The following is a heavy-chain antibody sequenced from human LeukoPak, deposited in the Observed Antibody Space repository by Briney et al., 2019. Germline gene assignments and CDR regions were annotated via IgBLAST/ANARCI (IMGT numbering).Heavy chain of an antibody. CDR1: GGSFSGYY. D-gene: IGHD1-26*01. Sequence: SATLSLTCAVDGGSFSGYYWSWIRQPPGKGLEWIGEINHSGSTNYNPSLKSRVTISVDTSKNQFSLKLSSVTAADTAVYYCARGSPHSGSYIFHRGANAFDIRGQGTMVTVSS. J-gene: IGHJ3*02. CDR3: ARGSPHSGSYIFHRGANAFDI. CDR2: INHSGST. V-gene: IGHV4-34*01.